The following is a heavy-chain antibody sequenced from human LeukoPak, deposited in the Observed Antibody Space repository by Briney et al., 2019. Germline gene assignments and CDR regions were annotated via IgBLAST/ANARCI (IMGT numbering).Heavy chain of an antibody. D-gene: IGHD2-15*01. Sequence: GGSLRLSCAASGFTFTNAWMSWVRQAPGKGLEWVGRIKSKTDGGTTDYAAPVKGRFTISRDDSKNTLYLQMNSLKTEDTAVYYCTTQRYCSGGSCKDYWGQGTLVTVSS. V-gene: IGHV3-15*01. CDR1: GFTFTNAW. CDR2: IKSKTDGGTT. CDR3: TTQRYCSGGSCKDY. J-gene: IGHJ4*02.